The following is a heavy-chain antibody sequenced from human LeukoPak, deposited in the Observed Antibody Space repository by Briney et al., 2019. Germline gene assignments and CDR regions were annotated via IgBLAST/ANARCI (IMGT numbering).Heavy chain of an antibody. D-gene: IGHD3-10*01. V-gene: IGHV4-30-2*01. J-gene: IGHJ4*02. Sequence: SETLSLTCAVSGGSISSGGYSWSWIRQPLGKGLEWIGYIYHSGSTYYNPSLKSRVTISVDRSKNQFSLKLSSVTAADTAVYYCARVGSGSYHFDYWGQGTLVTVSS. CDR2: IYHSGST. CDR3: ARVGSGSYHFDY. CDR1: GGSISSGGYS.